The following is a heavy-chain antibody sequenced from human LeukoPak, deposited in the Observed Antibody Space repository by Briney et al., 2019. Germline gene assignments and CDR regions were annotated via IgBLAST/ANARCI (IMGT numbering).Heavy chain of an antibody. CDR3: AKDGAHDYGDYARFDY. CDR2: LSSSGGNA. V-gene: IGHV3-23*01. D-gene: IGHD4-17*01. J-gene: IGHJ4*02. CDR1: GLTFSNYA. Sequence: GGSLRLSCAASGLTFSNYALSWVRRAPGKGLEWVSALSSSGGNAKYADSVKGRFTISRDNSKNTLYLQMNSLRAEDTAVYYCAKDGAHDYGDYARFDYWGQGTLVTVSS.